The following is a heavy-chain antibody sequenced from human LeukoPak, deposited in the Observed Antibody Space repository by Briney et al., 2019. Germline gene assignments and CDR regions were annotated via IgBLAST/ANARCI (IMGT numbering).Heavy chain of an antibody. V-gene: IGHV3-11*04. CDR1: GFTFSDYY. CDR2: ISSSGSTI. CDR3: ARSQDGSGSYNDYYYYYYMDV. J-gene: IGHJ6*03. Sequence: GGSLRLSCAASGFTFSDYYMSWIRQAPGKGLEWVSYISSSGSTIYHADSVKGRFTISRDNAKNSLYLQMNSLRAEDTAVYYCARSQDGSGSYNDYYYYYYMDVWGKGTTVTVSS. D-gene: IGHD3-10*01.